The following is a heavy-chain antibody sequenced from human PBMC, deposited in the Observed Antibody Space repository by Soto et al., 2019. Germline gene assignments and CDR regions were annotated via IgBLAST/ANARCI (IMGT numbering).Heavy chain of an antibody. D-gene: IGHD1-20*01. V-gene: IGHV4-30-4*02. CDR2: IYYSGNT. CDR1: GGSPSSDNY. CDR3: ARGARITGTKRNWFDP. J-gene: IGHJ5*02. Sequence: XTLSLPCTVSGGSPSSDNYWSWILQPPVKGLEWIGHIYYSGNTDYNPSLKSRLSISIDTSKNQFSLKLSSVTAAGTAVYYFARGARITGTKRNWFDPWGQGTLGTVSS.